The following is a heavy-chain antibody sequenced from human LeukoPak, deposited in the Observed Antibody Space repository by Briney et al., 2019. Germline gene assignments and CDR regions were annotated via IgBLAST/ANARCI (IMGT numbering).Heavy chain of an antibody. V-gene: IGHV3-53*01. D-gene: IGHD4-17*01. CDR1: GFPFISNY. CDR2: IYSGGST. Sequence: PGGSLSLSCAASGFPFISNYMSWVRQAPGKGLEWVPVIYSGGSTYYADSVKGRFTISRDNSKNTLYLQLNSLRGEDTAVYYCASQTTVKYYFDYWGQGTLVTVSS. J-gene: IGHJ4*02. CDR3: ASQTTVKYYFDY.